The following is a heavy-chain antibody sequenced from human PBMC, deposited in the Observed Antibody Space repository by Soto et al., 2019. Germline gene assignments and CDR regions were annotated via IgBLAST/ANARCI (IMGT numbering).Heavy chain of an antibody. Sequence: EVQLVQSGAEVKKAGESLKISCKGSGYSFTSYRIGWVRQTPGKGLEWMGIIYPGDSDTRYSPSFQGQVNISADKSISTAYLQWSSLMASDTAMYYCARRGLGIGGYYDGMDVWGQGTTVTVSS. CDR2: IYPGDSDT. CDR1: GYSFTSYR. J-gene: IGHJ6*02. D-gene: IGHD3-16*01. V-gene: IGHV5-51*03. CDR3: ARRGLGIGGYYDGMDV.